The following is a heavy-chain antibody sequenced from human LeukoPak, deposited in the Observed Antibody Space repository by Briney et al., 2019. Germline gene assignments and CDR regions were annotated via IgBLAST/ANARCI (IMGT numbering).Heavy chain of an antibody. CDR3: ARDELTGKNYFDY. V-gene: IGHV1-69*04. Sequence: ASVKVSCKASGYTFTSYGISWVRQAPGQGLEWMGRIIPILGIANYAQKFQGRVTITADKSTSTAYMELSSLRSEDTAVYYCARDELTGKNYFDYWGQGTLVTVSS. CDR2: IIPILGIA. CDR1: GYTFTSYG. D-gene: IGHD7-27*01. J-gene: IGHJ4*02.